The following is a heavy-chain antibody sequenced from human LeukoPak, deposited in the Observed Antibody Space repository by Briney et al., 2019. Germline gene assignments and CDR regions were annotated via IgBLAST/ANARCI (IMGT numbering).Heavy chain of an antibody. V-gene: IGHV3-53*04. J-gene: IGHJ6*02. D-gene: IGHD6-25*01. CDR3: ARDSRYSSGWYYYGMDV. CDR1: GFTVSSNY. CDR2: IYSGGST. Sequence: GGSLRLSCAASGFTVSSNYMSWVRQAPGKGLEWVSVIYSGGSTYYADSVKGRFTISRHNSKNTLYLQMNSLRAEDTAVYYCARDSRYSSGWYYYGMDVWGQGTLVTVSS.